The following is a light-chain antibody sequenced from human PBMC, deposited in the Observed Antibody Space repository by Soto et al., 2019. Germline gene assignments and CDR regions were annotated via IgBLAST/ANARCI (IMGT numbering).Light chain of an antibody. CDR3: HQYNTYSQT. CDR2: KAS. V-gene: IGKV1-5*03. J-gene: IGKJ1*01. CDR1: QTISSW. Sequence: DIQMTQSPSTLSGSVGDRVTITCRASQTISSWLAWYQQKPGKAPKLLIYKASTLKSGVPSRFSGSGSGTEFTLTISSLQPDDFATYYCHQYNTYSQTFGQGTKVDIK.